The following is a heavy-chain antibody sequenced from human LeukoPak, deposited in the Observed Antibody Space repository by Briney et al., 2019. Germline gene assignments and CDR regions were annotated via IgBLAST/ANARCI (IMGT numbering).Heavy chain of an antibody. D-gene: IGHD1-26*01. V-gene: IGHV3-74*01. CDR2: INSDGSST. J-gene: IGHJ4*02. CDR1: GFTFSSYC. CDR3: ARAVVGADFDF. Sequence: GGSLRLSCAASGFTFSSYCMHWVRQAPGKGLVWVSRINSDGSSTSDADSVKGRFTISRDNPKNTLYLQMDSLRAEGTAVYYCARAVVGADFDFWGQGTLVTVSS.